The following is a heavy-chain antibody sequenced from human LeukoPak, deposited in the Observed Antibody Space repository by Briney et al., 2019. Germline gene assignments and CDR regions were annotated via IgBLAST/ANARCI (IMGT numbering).Heavy chain of an antibody. Sequence: GASVKVSCKASGGTFSSYAISWVRQAPGQGLEWMGGIIPIFGTANYAQKFQSRVTITADESTSTAYMELSSLRSEDTAVYYCAREDDSCGTEYLVFDIWGQGTMVTVSS. D-gene: IGHD3-22*01. CDR3: AREDDSCGTEYLVFDI. CDR1: GGTFSSYA. V-gene: IGHV1-69*13. J-gene: IGHJ3*02. CDR2: IIPIFGTA.